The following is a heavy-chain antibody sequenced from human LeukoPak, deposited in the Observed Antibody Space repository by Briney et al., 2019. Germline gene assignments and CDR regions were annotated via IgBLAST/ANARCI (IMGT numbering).Heavy chain of an antibody. CDR1: GGSISSYY. J-gene: IGHJ3*02. CDR3: ASYRYKGGDVDTAMVSDAFDI. V-gene: IGHV4-4*07. D-gene: IGHD5-18*01. Sequence: KPSETLSLTCSVSGGSISSYYWSWIRQPAGKGLEWIGRIYTSGSTNYNPSLKSRVTMSVDTSKNQFSLKLSSVTAADTAVYYCASYRYKGGDVDTAMVSDAFDIWGQGTMVTVSS. CDR2: IYTSGST.